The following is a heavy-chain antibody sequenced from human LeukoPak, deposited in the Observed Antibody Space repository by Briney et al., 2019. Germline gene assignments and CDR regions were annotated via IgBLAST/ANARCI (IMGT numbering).Heavy chain of an antibody. J-gene: IGHJ5*02. CDR1: GGSMSNFY. D-gene: IGHD2-2*01. V-gene: IGHV4-59*08. CDR2: IYYIGSA. Sequence: PSKALSLSCTVTGGSMSNFYWTWIRQPPGKGLEWIANIYYIGSANYNPSLKSRVTMSIDTSKNQFSLKLSSVTAADTAVYYCARSLYCSSVNCPTQTWFDPWGQGTLVSVSS. CDR3: ARSLYCSSVNCPTQTWFDP.